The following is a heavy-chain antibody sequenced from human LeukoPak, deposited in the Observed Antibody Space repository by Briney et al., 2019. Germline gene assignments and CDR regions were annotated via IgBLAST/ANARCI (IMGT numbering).Heavy chain of an antibody. D-gene: IGHD6-6*01. J-gene: IGHJ5*02. Sequence: PSETLSLTCTVSGGSVSSGSYYWSWIRQHPGKGLEWIGYIYYSGSTYYNPSLKSRVTISVDTSKNQFSLKLSSVTAADTAAYYCARVVAARPLVWFDPWGQGTLVTVSS. CDR3: ARVVAARPLVWFDP. V-gene: IGHV4-31*03. CDR1: GGSVSSGSYY. CDR2: IYYSGST.